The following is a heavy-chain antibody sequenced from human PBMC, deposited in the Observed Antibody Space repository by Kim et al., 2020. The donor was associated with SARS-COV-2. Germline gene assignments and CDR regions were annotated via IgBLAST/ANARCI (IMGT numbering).Heavy chain of an antibody. J-gene: IGHJ6*02. D-gene: IGHD2-15*01. CDR2: ISWNSGSI. CDR3: AKDIADCSGGSCYYYYGMDV. CDR1: GFTFDDYA. V-gene: IGHV3-9*01. Sequence: GGSLRLSCAASGFTFDDYAMHWVRQAPGKGLEWVSGISWNSGSIGYADSVKGRFTISRDNAKNSLYLQMNSLRAEDTALYYCAKDIADCSGGSCYYYYGMDVWGQGTTVTVSS.